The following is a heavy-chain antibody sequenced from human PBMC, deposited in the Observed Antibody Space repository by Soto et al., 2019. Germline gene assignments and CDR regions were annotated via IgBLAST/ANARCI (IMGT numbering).Heavy chain of an antibody. CDR3: ARYRVSAYHYYGLDV. D-gene: IGHD3-16*02. CDR2: IYWNDDK. V-gene: IGHV2-5*01. Sequence: SGPTLVNPTQTLTLTCTFSGFSLSTSGVGVGWIRQPPGKAPEWLALIYWNDDKRYSPSLKGRLTITKDTSKNQVVLTMTNMDPVETATYYCARYRVSAYHYYGLDVWGQRTTVTVSS. CDR1: GFSLSTSGVG. J-gene: IGHJ6*02.